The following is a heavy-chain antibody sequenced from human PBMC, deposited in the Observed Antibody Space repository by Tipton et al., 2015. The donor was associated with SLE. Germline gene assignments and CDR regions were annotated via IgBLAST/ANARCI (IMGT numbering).Heavy chain of an antibody. V-gene: IGHV4-34*01. Sequence: TLSLTCAVYGGSFSGYYWSWIRQPPGKGLEWIGEINHSGSTNYNPSLKSRVTISVDTSKNQFSLKLSSVTAADTAVYYRARGLVASTTVADGWYFDLWGRGTLVTVSS. CDR2: INHSGST. D-gene: IGHD4-23*01. CDR1: GGSFSGYY. CDR3: ARGLVASTTVADGWYFDL. J-gene: IGHJ2*01.